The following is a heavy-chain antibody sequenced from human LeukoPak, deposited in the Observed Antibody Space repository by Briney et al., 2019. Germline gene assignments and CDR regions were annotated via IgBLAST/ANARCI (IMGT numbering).Heavy chain of an antibody. CDR2: IIPIFGTA. J-gene: IGHJ4*02. D-gene: IGHD4-17*01. V-gene: IGHV1-69*13. CDR1: GGTFSSYA. CDR3: ARGRVRGDYGDWYYFDY. Sequence: SVNVSCKASGGTFSSYAISWVRQAPGQGLEWMGGIIPIFGTANYAQKFQGRVTITADESTSTAYMELSSLRSEDTAVYYCARGRVRGDYGDWYYFDYWGQGTLVTVSS.